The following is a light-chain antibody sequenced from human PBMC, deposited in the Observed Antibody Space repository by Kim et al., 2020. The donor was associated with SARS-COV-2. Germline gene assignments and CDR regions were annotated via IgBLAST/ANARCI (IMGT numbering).Light chain of an antibody. CDR1: NIGSKS. J-gene: IGLJ3*02. V-gene: IGLV3-21*04. CDR3: QVWDSSSDHPWV. CDR2: YDS. Sequence: GKTARITCGGNNIGSKSVHWYQQKPGQAPVLVIYYDSDRPSGIPERFSGSNSGNTATLTISRVEAGDEADYYCQVWDSSSDHPWVFCGGTKLTVL.